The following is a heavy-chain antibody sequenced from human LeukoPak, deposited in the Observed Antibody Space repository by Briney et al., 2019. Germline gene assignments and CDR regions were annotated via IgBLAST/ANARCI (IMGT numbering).Heavy chain of an antibody. CDR2: IYYSGST. CDR1: GGSFSGYY. V-gene: IGHV4-34*01. J-gene: IGHJ5*02. Sequence: SETLSLTCAVYGGSFSGYYWGWIRRPPGKGLEWIGSIYYSGSTYYNPSLKSRVTISVDTSKNQFSLKLSSVTAADTAVYYCARELSMVRGLNWFDPWGQGTLVTVSS. CDR3: ARELSMVRGLNWFDP. D-gene: IGHD3-10*01.